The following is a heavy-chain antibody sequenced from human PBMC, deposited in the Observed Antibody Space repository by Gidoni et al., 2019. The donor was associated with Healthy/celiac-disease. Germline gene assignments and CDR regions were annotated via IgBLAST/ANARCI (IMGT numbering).Heavy chain of an antibody. Sequence: EVQLLESGGGLVQPGGSLRLSCAASGFTFSSYAMSWVRPAPGTGLEWVAAMRGSGGSTYYADSVKGRFTISRDNAKNTLYLQMNSLRAEDTAVYYCAKGSLEYQLPAGGDAFDIWGQGTMVTVSS. CDR1: GFTFSSYA. V-gene: IGHV3-23*01. D-gene: IGHD2-2*01. CDR3: AKGSLEYQLPAGGDAFDI. J-gene: IGHJ3*02. CDR2: MRGSGGST.